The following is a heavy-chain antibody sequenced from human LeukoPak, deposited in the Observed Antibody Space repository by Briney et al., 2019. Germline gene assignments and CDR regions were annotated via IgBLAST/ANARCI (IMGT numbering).Heavy chain of an antibody. CDR3: ARATGTWGHDSFDI. V-gene: IGHV1-18*01. CDR2: NSGSSSNT. Sequence: AAVKVSCKAYGYTFMSHGISWVRQAPGQGLGWKGWNSGSSSNTHYAQRLQGRVNMSTDTSTTTAYMELRSLRSDDTAVYYCARATGTWGHDSFDIWGQGKMVTVSS. CDR1: GYTFMSHG. J-gene: IGHJ3*02. D-gene: IGHD3-22*01.